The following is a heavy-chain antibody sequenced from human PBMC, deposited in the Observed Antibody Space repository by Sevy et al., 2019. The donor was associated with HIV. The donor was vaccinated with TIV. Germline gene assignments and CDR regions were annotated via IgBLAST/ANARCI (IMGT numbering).Heavy chain of an antibody. CDR3: ARGALVTSHNYYYYYMDV. V-gene: IGHV1-18*04. Sequence: ASVKVSCKASGYTFTSYGISWVRQAPGQGLEWMGWISAYNGNTNYAQKLQGRVTMTTDTSTSTAYMELRSLRSDDTAVYYCARGALVTSHNYYYYYMDVWGKGTTVTVSS. D-gene: IGHD2-2*01. CDR1: GYTFTSYG. J-gene: IGHJ6*03. CDR2: ISAYNGNT.